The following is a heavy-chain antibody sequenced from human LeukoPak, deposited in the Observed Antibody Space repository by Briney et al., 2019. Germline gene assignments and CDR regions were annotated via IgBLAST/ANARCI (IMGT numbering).Heavy chain of an antibody. CDR3: ARARYYYGSGSYSNLPKWFDP. CDR1: GGSFSGYY. J-gene: IGHJ5*02. Sequence: SETLSLTCAVYGGSFSGYYWSWIRQPPGKGLEWIGEINHSGSTNYNPSLKSRVTISVDTSKNQFSLKLSPMTAADTAVYYCARARYYYGSGSYSNLPKWFDPWGQGTPVTVSS. D-gene: IGHD3-10*01. V-gene: IGHV4-34*01. CDR2: INHSGST.